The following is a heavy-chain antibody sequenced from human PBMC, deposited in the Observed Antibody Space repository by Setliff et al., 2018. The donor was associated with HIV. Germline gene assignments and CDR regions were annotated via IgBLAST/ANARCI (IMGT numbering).Heavy chain of an antibody. D-gene: IGHD3-16*02. V-gene: IGHV1-69*06. Sequence: SVKVSCKASGGTFSNYGFAWVRQAPGQGLEWMGGIIPIFGSADYAQKFQGRVTMTEDTSTDTAYMELSSLRSEDTAVYYCATARSKVRLGELSLFDYWGQGTLVTVSS. CDR3: ATARSKVRLGELSLFDY. J-gene: IGHJ4*02. CDR1: GGTFSNYG. CDR2: IIPIFGSA.